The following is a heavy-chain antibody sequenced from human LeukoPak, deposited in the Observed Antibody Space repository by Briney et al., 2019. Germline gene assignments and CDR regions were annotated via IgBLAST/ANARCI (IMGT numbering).Heavy chain of an antibody. CDR1: GFTFSSYG. V-gene: IGHV3-30*18. D-gene: IGHD2-2*01. Sequence: GGSLRLSCAACGFTFSSYGMHWVRQAPGKGGEGVAVISYEGSNKYCADSVKGRFTISRDNSKNTLYLQMNSLRAEDTAVCYCAKDRLGYCSSTSCLNYFDYGGQGTLVTVSS. CDR2: ISYEGSNK. CDR3: AKDRLGYCSSTSCLNYFDY. J-gene: IGHJ4*02.